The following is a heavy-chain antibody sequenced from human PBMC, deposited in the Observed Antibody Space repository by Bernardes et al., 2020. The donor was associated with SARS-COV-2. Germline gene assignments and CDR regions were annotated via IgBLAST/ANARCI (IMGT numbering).Heavy chain of an antibody. D-gene: IGHD3-22*01. CDR3: ARARITMIVVVTAFEI. J-gene: IGHJ3*02. Sequence: SETLSLTCTVSGGSISSGGYYWSWIRHPPGKGLEWIGYISYSGSTYYNPSLKSRVTISVDTSKNQFSLKLSSVTAADTAVYYCARARITMIVVVTAFEIWGQGTMVTVSS. CDR2: ISYSGST. CDR1: GGSISSGGYY. V-gene: IGHV4-31*03.